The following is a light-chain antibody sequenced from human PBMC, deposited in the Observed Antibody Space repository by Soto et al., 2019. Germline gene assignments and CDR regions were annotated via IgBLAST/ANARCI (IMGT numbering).Light chain of an antibody. CDR3: ASFRSGTILV. V-gene: IGLV2-14*01. CDR1: RSDIGDSNF. Sequence: QSVLTQPASVSGSPGQSVTISCTGPRSDIGDSNFISWYQHSPGKAPRLLIYEVNNRPPGDPTRFSGSKAGNTASLTISGLLDDDEADYFCASFRSGTILVFGSGTKVTVL. CDR2: EVN. J-gene: IGLJ1*01.